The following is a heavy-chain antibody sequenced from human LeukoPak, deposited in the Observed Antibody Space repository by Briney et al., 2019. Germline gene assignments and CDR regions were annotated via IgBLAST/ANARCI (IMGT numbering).Heavy chain of an antibody. CDR1: GYTFTGYY. J-gene: IGHJ6*02. D-gene: IGHD3-3*01. CDR2: INPNSGGT. V-gene: IGHV1-2*02. CDR3: ARGHCYYDFWSGYYCYYYYGMDA. Sequence: ASVKVSCKASGYTFTGYYMHWVRQAPGQGLEWMGWINPNSGGTNYAQKFQGRVTMTRNTSISTAYMELSSLRSEDTAVYYCARGHCYYDFWSGYYCYYYYGMDAWGQGTTVTVSS.